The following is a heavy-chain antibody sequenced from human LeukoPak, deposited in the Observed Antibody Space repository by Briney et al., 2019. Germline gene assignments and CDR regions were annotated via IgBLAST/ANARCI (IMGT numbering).Heavy chain of an antibody. J-gene: IGHJ4*02. D-gene: IGHD3-22*01. V-gene: IGHV3-23*01. CDR1: GFTYSSYA. Sequence: GGSLRLSCVASGFTYSSYAMSWVRQAPRKGLEWVSAISGSGGSTYYADSVKGRFTISRDNSKNTLYLQMNSLRAEDTAVYYCAKDEATTMIVVVPDYFDYWGQGTLVSVSS. CDR3: AKDEATTMIVVVPDYFDY. CDR2: ISGSGGST.